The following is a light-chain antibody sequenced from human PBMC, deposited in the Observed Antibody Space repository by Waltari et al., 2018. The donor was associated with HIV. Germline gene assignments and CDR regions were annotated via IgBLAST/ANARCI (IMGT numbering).Light chain of an antibody. CDR2: KDK. CDR1: ELPDHY. Sequence: YELTQPPSVSVSPGQTAKIICSGDELPDHYAHWYQQRPGQAPVLVAYKDKGRPSGTPERFAGSRSGTTATLTISGVLEEDEADYSCQSADSSETLGVFGGGTKLTVL. V-gene: IGLV3-25*03. J-gene: IGLJ3*02. CDR3: QSADSSETLGV.